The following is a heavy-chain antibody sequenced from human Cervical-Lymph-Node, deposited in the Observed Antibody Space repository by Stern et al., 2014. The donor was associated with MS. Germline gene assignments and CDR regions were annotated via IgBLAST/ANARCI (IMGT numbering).Heavy chain of an antibody. Sequence: MQLVESGSELKKPGASVKVSCKTSGYSFTTSALNWVRQAPGQGLEWMGWINTNTGDPLYAQAFAGRFVFSLDTSVRTAYLQINILKPEDSAIYYCATQGASGFGVSPTGYWGQGTLVTVSS. CDR2: INTNTGDP. CDR3: ATQGASGFGVSPTGY. CDR1: GYSFTTSA. J-gene: IGHJ4*02. V-gene: IGHV7-4-1*02. D-gene: IGHD1-26*01.